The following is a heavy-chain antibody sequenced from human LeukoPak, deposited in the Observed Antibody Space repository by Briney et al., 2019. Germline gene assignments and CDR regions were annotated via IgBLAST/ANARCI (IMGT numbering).Heavy chain of an antibody. CDR3: AREEGKYYGSGRSFDY. D-gene: IGHD3-10*01. CDR2: ISAYNGNT. CDR1: GYTFTSYG. V-gene: IGHV1-18*01. Sequence: ASVKVSCKASGYTFTSYGISWVRQAPGQGLEWMGWISAYNGNTNYAQKLQGRVTMTTDTSTSTAYMELRSLRSDDTAVYYCAREEGKYYGSGRSFDYWGQGTLVTVSS. J-gene: IGHJ4*02.